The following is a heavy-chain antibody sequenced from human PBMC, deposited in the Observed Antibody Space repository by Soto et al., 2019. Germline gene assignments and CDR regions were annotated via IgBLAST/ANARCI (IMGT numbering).Heavy chain of an antibody. Sequence: QVQLVQSGAEVKKPGSSVKVSCKASGDTFSFYTLNWVRQAPGQGFEWVGRVNPILAMSSSAHKFQGRVYXSXDEXTGTAYMGLRSLRSDDTAVYYCATSYGSGSSPFDYWGQGTLVTVSS. CDR1: GDTFSFYT. CDR3: ATSYGSGSSPFDY. D-gene: IGHD3-10*01. J-gene: IGHJ4*02. CDR2: VNPILAMS. V-gene: IGHV1-69*02.